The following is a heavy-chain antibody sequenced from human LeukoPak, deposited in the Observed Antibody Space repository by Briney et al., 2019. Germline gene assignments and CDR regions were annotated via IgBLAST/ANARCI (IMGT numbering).Heavy chain of an antibody. Sequence: ASVKVSCKASGYTFTGYYMHWVRQAPGQGLEWMGRINPNSGGTNYAQKFQGRVTMTRDTSISTAYMELSRLRSDDTAVYYCARDDTGLWSSSGTYSMDVWGQGTTVTVSS. CDR1: GYTFTGYY. CDR3: ARDDTGLWSSSGTYSMDV. V-gene: IGHV1-2*06. CDR2: INPNSGGT. J-gene: IGHJ6*02. D-gene: IGHD5-18*01.